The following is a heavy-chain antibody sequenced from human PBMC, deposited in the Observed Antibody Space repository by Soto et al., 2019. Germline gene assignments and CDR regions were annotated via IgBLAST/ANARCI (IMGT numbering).Heavy chain of an antibody. CDR2: IIPILGIA. D-gene: IGHD3-10*01. CDR3: ARASNYYGSGSYYDY. CDR1: GGTFSSYT. Sequence: QVQLVQSGAEVKKPGSSVKVSCKASGGTFSSYTISWVRQAPGQGLEWMGRIIPILGIAKYAQKVQGRVKITADKSTSTAYMELSSLRSEDTAVYYCARASNYYGSGSYYDYWGQGTLVTVSS. J-gene: IGHJ4*02. V-gene: IGHV1-69*02.